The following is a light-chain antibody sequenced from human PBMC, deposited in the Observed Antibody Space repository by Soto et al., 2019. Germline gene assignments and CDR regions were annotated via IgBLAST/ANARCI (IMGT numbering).Light chain of an antibody. J-gene: IGLJ1*01. CDR3: SSYTNTSTLV. CDR1: SDDVGLYNY. Sequence: QSVLTQPRSVSGAPGQSVTISCTGTSDDVGLYNYVSWYQQHPDKAPKLILYEVSRRPSGVSNRFSGSKSGNTASLTISGLLAEDEADYSCSSYTNTSTLVFGTGTKLTVL. V-gene: IGLV2-14*03. CDR2: EVS.